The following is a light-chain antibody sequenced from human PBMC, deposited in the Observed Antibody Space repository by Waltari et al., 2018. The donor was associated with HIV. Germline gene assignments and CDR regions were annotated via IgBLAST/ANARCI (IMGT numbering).Light chain of an antibody. V-gene: IGLV3-25*03. J-gene: IGLJ3*02. Sequence: SYELTQPPSVSVSPGQTARITCSGDGLPKQYAYWYQQKPGQAPVMVMYKDTEGPSGTPERFSGSSAGTTVTLTSSGVQAEDEADYHCQSLDTSNTWVFGGGTKLTVL. CDR3: QSLDTSNTWV. CDR1: GLPKQY. CDR2: KDT.